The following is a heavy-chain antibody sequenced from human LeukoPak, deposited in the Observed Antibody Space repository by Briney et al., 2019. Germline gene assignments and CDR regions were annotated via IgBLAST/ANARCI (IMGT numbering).Heavy chain of an antibody. CDR2: ISYDGSNK. J-gene: IGHJ4*02. D-gene: IGHD3-22*01. CDR1: GFTFSSYA. CDR3: AKSSGYYQYYFDS. Sequence: GGSLRLSCAASGFTFSSYAMHWVRQAPGKGLEWVAVISYDGSNKYYADSVKGRFTISRDNSKNTLYLQMNSLRAEGTAVYYCAKSSGYYQYYFDSWGQGTLVTVSS. V-gene: IGHV3-30-3*02.